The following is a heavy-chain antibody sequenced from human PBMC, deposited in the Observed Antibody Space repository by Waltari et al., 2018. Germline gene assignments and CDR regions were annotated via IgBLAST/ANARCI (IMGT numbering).Heavy chain of an antibody. J-gene: IGHJ6*02. Sequence: QITLKESGPVLVKPTETLTLTCTVSGFSLSNARMGVSWIRQPPGKALEWLEHIFSNDEKSYSTSLKSRLTISKDTSKSQVVLTMTNMDPVDTATYYCARMCGGDCYSLGYYYYGMDVWGQGTTVTVSS. D-gene: IGHD2-21*02. CDR2: IFSNDEK. CDR1: GFSLSNARMG. CDR3: ARMCGGDCYSLGYYYYGMDV. V-gene: IGHV2-26*01.